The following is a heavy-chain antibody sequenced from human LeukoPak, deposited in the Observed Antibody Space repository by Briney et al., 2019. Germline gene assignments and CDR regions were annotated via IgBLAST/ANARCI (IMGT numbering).Heavy chain of an antibody. CDR2: IYYSGST. CDR3: ARTQPGTVTRPCAFDI. Sequence: SETLSLTCTVSGGSISSSSYYWGWIRQPPGKGLEWIGSIYYSGSTYYNPSLKSRVTISVDTSKNQFSLKLSSVTAADTAVYYCARTQPGTVTRPCAFDIWGQGTMVTVSS. J-gene: IGHJ3*02. V-gene: IGHV4-39*07. D-gene: IGHD4-17*01. CDR1: GGSISSSSYY.